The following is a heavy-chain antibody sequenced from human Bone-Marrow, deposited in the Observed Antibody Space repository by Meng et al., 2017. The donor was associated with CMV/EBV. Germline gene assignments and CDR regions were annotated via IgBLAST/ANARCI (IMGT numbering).Heavy chain of an antibody. CDR1: GGTFSSYA. J-gene: IGHJ6*02. V-gene: IGHV1-69*05. CDR3: ARDLTAARPPTYYYGMDV. Sequence: SVKVSCKASGGTFSSYAISWVRQAPGQGLEWMGGIIPIFGTANYAQKFQGRVTITTDESTSTAYMELSSLRSEDTAVYYCARDLTAARPPTYYYGMDVWGQGTTVTVS. CDR2: IIPIFGTA. D-gene: IGHD6-6*01.